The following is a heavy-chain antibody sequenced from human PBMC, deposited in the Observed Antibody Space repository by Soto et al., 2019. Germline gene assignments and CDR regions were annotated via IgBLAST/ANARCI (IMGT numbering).Heavy chain of an antibody. V-gene: IGHV4-30-4*01. CDR2: IFYSGTT. CDR1: GDYISSADYY. Sequence: SETLSLPCTVSGDYISSADYYWSWIRQTPGKGLEWIGHIFYSGTTYYNPSLKSRLTISVDTSKNHFSLRLTSVTAADTAVYYCARDLWVEPELYYYGMDVWGQGTTVTVSS. J-gene: IGHJ6*02. D-gene: IGHD1-1*01. CDR3: ARDLWVEPELYYYGMDV.